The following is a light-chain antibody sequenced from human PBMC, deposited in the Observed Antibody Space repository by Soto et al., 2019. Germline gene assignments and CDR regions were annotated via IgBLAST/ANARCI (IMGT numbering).Light chain of an antibody. CDR3: SSYTSSSTLHV. V-gene: IGLV2-8*01. CDR2: EVN. CDR1: SSDVGGYSY. Sequence: QSVLTQPPSASGSPGQSVAISCTGTSSDVGGYSYVSWYQQHPGKAPKLMIYEVNKRPSGVPDRFSGSKSGNTASLTVSGLQAEDEADYYCSSYTSSSTLHVFGTGTKVTVL. J-gene: IGLJ1*01.